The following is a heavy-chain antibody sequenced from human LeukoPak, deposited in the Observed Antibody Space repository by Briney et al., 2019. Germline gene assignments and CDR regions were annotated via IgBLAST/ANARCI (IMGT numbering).Heavy chain of an antibody. V-gene: IGHV3-53*01. CDR1: GFTVSSNY. Sequence: GGSLRLSCAASGFTVSSNYMSWVRQAPGKGLEWVSVIYSGGSTYYADSVKGRFTISRDNSKNTLYLQMNSLRAEDTAVYYCARVRSWTKNDAFDIWGQGTMVTVSS. D-gene: IGHD3/OR15-3a*01. CDR2: IYSGGST. CDR3: ARVRSWTKNDAFDI. J-gene: IGHJ3*02.